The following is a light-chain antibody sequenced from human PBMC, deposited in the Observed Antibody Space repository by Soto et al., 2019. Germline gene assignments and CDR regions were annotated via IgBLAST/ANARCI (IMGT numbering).Light chain of an antibody. V-gene: IGKV1-33*01. J-gene: IGKJ4*01. Sequence: DIQMTQSPSSLSASVGDRVTITCQASHDITKYLNWYQQKPGKGPRLLINDASNLEAGVPSRFSGSGSGSDFTFTIGSLQPEDVATYYCQQYESFPLSFGGGTKVDIK. CDR3: QQYESFPLS. CDR2: DAS. CDR1: HDITKY.